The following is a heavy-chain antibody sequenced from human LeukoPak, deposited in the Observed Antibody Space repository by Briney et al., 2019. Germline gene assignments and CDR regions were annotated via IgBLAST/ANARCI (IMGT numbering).Heavy chain of an antibody. J-gene: IGHJ4*02. CDR3: AKDIFTMVRGVVDY. CDR2: ISWNSGSI. CDR1: GFTSDDYA. Sequence: GGSLRLSCAASGFTSDDYAMHWVRQAPGKGLEWVSGISWNSGSIGYADSVKGRFTISRDNAKNSLYLQMNSLRAEDTALYYCAKDIFTMVRGVVDYWGQGTLVTVSS. V-gene: IGHV3-9*02. D-gene: IGHD3-10*01.